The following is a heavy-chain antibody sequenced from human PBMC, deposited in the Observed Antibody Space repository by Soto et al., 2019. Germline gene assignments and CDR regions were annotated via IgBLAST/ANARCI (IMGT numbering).Heavy chain of an antibody. CDR3: ARSVDFWSGYYIFRY. D-gene: IGHD3-3*01. CDR1: GFTFSSYG. V-gene: IGHV3-33*01. CDR2: IWYDGSNK. J-gene: IGHJ4*02. Sequence: GGSLRLSCAASGFTFSSYGMHWVRQAPGKGLEWVAVIWYDGSNKYYADSVKGRFTISRDNSKNTLYLQMNSLRAEDTAVYYCARSVDFWSGYYIFRYWGQGTLVTVSS.